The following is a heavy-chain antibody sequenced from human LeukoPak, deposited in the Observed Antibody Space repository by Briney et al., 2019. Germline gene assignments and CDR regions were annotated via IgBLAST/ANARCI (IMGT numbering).Heavy chain of an antibody. J-gene: IGHJ3*02. V-gene: IGHV1-18*01. D-gene: IGHD3-22*01. CDR3: ARVPMDSSGYYPNDAFDM. CDR2: ISSYTGNT. CDR1: GYTFTSYG. Sequence: ASVKVSCKASGYTFTSYGISWVRQAPGQGLEWMGGISSYTGNTNYAQNLQVRVTMTTDTSTSTAYMELRSLRSDDTAVYYCARVPMDSSGYYPNDAFDMWGQGTMVSVSS.